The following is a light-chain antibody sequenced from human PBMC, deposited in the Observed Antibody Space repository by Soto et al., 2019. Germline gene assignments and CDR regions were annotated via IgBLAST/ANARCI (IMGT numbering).Light chain of an antibody. V-gene: IGKV3-20*01. CDR3: EQYGSSPLT. CDR2: GAS. CDR1: QSVSSSY. J-gene: IGKJ4*01. Sequence: EIVLTQSPGTLSLSPGERATLSCRASQSVSSSYLAWYQQKPGQAPRLHIYGASSRATGIPDRFSGSGSGTDFTLTISGLEPEDFAVYYCEQYGSSPLTFGGGTKVEIK.